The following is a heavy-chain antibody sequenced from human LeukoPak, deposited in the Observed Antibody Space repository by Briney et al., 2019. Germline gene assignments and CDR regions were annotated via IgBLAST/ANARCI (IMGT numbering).Heavy chain of an antibody. V-gene: IGHV1-8*03. J-gene: IGHJ4*02. D-gene: IGHD6-19*01. Sequence: ASVKVSCKASGYTFTSYDINWVRQATGQGLEWMGWMNPNSGNTGYAQKFQGRVTITRNTSISTAYMELSSLRSEDTAVYYCARGRTAVADRALDYWGQGTLVTVSS. CDR2: MNPNSGNT. CDR3: ARGRTAVADRALDY. CDR1: GYTFTSYD.